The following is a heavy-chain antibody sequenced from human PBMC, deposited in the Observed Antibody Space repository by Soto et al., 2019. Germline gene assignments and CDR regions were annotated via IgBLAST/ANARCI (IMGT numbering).Heavy chain of an antibody. J-gene: IGHJ4*02. D-gene: IGHD1-1*01. CDR1: GGTFSDYA. CDR2: IIPLTETP. V-gene: IGHV1-69*01. CDR3: AIGTRNSWTCDL. Sequence: QVQVVQSGAEVKKPGSSVKVSCKASGGTFSDYAISWVRQAPGHGLEWVGGIIPLTETPVYAQTVQGRLTITADEVTSAAYMELSSLRSDDTAVYLCAIGTRNSWTCDLWGQGTLVTVSS.